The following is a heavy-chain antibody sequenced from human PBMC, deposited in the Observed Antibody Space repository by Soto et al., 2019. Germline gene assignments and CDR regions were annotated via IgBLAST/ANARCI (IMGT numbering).Heavy chain of an antibody. CDR1: GGSFSGYY. CDR2: INHSGST. V-gene: IGHV4-34*01. Sequence: PSETLSLTCAVYGGSFSGYYWSWIRQPPGKGLEWIGEINHSGSTNYNPYLKSRVTISVDTSKNQFSLKLSCVTAADTAVYYCAGRAYYDFWSGYYRINYWGQGTLVTVSS. D-gene: IGHD3-3*01. CDR3: AGRAYYDFWSGYYRINY. J-gene: IGHJ4*02.